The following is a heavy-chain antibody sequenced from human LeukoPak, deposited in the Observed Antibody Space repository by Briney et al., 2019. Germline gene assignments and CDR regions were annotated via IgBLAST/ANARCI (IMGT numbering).Heavy chain of an antibody. D-gene: IGHD3-22*01. Sequence: ASVKVSCKASGYTFTRNTINWVRQAPGQGLGWMGWVNTNTGNPTYAQGFTGRFVFSSDTSVSTAYLQIGSLKAEDTAVYYCVTNFDSSGYFGYWGQGTLVTVSS. V-gene: IGHV7-4-1*01. CDR2: VNTNTGNP. CDR3: VTNFDSSGYFGY. CDR1: GYTFTRNT. J-gene: IGHJ4*02.